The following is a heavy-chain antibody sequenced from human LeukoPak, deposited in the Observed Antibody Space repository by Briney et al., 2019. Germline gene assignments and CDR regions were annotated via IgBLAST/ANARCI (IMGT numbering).Heavy chain of an antibody. J-gene: IGHJ4*02. CDR2: INQDESVK. D-gene: IGHD6-13*01. Sequence: GGSLRLSCAASGFTFSNYWMSWVRQAPGKGLEWVANINQDESVKYYVDSLKGRFTVSRDNAKNSLYLQMNSLRAEDTAMYYCARIGYSSSCTDYWGQGTLVTVSS. CDR3: ARIGYSSSCTDY. CDR1: GFTFSNYW. V-gene: IGHV3-7*01.